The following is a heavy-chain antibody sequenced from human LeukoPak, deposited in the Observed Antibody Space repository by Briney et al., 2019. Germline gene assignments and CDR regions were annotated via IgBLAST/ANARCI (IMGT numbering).Heavy chain of an antibody. Sequence: QSGGSLRLSCAASGFTVSSNYMSWVRQAPGKGLEWVSAIYTGGSTYYADSVKGRFTISRDNSNNTLYLQMNSLRAEDTAVYYCAKDVRTIDAFDIWGQGTMVTVSS. CDR2: IYTGGST. J-gene: IGHJ3*02. D-gene: IGHD4/OR15-4a*01. CDR1: GFTVSSNY. V-gene: IGHV3-53*01. CDR3: AKDVRTIDAFDI.